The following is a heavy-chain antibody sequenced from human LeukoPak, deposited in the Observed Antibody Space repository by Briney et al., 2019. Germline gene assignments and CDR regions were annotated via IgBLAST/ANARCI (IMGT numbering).Heavy chain of an antibody. CDR2: ISSSGGST. CDR1: GFTFSSYA. V-gene: IGHV3-23*01. J-gene: IGHJ4*02. CDR3: AKQGGAVAYTVRDY. Sequence: GGSLRLSCAASGFTFSSYAMSWVRPAPGKGLEWVSVISSSGGSTYYADSVKGRFTISRDNSRNTLDLQMNSLRVEDTAVYFCAKQGGAVAYTVRDYWGQGTLVTVSS. D-gene: IGHD6-19*01.